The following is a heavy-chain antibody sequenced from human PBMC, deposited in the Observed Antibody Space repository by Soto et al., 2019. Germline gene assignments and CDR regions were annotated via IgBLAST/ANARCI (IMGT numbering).Heavy chain of an antibody. CDR2: IYYSGRT. J-gene: IGHJ4*02. CDR1: GESISSSSYY. V-gene: IGHV4-39*01. D-gene: IGHD2-21*02. Sequence: SETLSLTCIVSGESISSSSYYWGWIRQPPGKGLEWIGSIYYSGRTYYNPSFKSRVTISIDTSKNQSSLKLSSVTATDTAVYYCARQRTTVVTQAYFDHWGQGALVTVSS. CDR3: ARQRTTVVTQAYFDH.